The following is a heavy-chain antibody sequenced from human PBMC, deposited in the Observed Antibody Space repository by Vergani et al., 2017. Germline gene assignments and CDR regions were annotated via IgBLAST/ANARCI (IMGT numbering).Heavy chain of an antibody. D-gene: IGHD5-12*01. CDR2: ISGSGGST. V-gene: IGHV3-23*01. CDR1: GFTFNHYA. Sequence: EVQLLESGGDLVQPGGSLRLSCAASGFTFNHYAMNWVRQAPGKGLEWVSGISGSGGSTYYAGSVKGRFTISRDRSKNTLYLQMNSLSAGDTAVYDCAKANPRNSGYNYLYYYHAMDVWGEGTTVTVSS. CDR3: AKANPRNSGYNYLYYYHAMDV. J-gene: IGHJ6*04.